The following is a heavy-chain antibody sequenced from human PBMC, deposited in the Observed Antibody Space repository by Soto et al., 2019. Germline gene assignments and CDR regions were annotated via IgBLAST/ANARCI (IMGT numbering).Heavy chain of an antibody. J-gene: IGHJ4*02. Sequence: QVQLQESGPGLVKPSETLSLTCTVSGGSISSYYWSWIRQPPGKGLEWIGYIYYSGSTNYNPSLKSRVTISVDTSKNQFSLKLSSVTAADTAVYYCARDLYSSSPWTDYWGQGTLVTVSS. V-gene: IGHV4-59*01. CDR3: ARDLYSSSPWTDY. D-gene: IGHD6-6*01. CDR1: GGSISSYY. CDR2: IYYSGST.